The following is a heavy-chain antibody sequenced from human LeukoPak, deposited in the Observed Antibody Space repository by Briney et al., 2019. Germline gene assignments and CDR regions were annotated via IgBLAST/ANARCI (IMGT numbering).Heavy chain of an antibody. Sequence: GGSLRLSCAASGFTFNNYAMSWVRQAPGKGLEWVSIISGGAGSTYYADSLKGRFTISGDNSKNTLYLQMNSLRAEDTAMYYCARGMGASTYYFDYWGQGTLVTVSS. CDR1: GFTFNNYA. CDR3: ARGMGASTYYFDY. D-gene: IGHD3-16*01. J-gene: IGHJ4*02. CDR2: ISGGAGST. V-gene: IGHV3-23*01.